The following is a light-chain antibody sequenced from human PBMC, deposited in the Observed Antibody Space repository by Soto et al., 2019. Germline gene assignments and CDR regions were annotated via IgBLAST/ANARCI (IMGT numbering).Light chain of an antibody. V-gene: IGKV1-39*01. CDR1: RSVSFF. Sequence: DVRLTQSPSSLSASVGDRVAITCRASRSVSFFLSWYHQRQGRAPKLLIYGASNLLSGVPSRFSGSRSGTDFTLVISNLQPEDFGTYYCQEALNEPWTFGQGTKVDIK. J-gene: IGKJ1*01. CDR3: QEALNEPWT. CDR2: GAS.